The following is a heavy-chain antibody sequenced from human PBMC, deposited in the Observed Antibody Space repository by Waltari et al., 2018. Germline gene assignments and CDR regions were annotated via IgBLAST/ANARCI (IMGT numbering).Heavy chain of an antibody. Sequence: QEHLVQSGAEVKKPGASVRVSCKASGYTFTAYYIHWVRQAPGQGLEWMGWIHPRSGETTYAQKFHGRVTMTRDTSSNTAYMELSSLLFDDTAVYYCAREGSHLTTVNDYWGQGTLVIVSS. D-gene: IGHD4-4*01. CDR3: AREGSHLTTVNDY. J-gene: IGHJ4*02. CDR2: IHPRSGET. CDR1: GYTFTAYY. V-gene: IGHV1-2*02.